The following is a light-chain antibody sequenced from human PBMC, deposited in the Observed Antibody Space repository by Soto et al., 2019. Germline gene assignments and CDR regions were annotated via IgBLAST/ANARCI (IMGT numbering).Light chain of an antibody. CDR3: SSYSTTNILV. J-gene: IGLJ1*01. CDR2: DVN. Sequence: QSALTQPASVSGSPGQSVTISCTGASSDVGAYEHVSWYQQHPGRAPKLILYDVNNRPSGVSNHFSGSKSGNTASLVVSGLQANDEADYYCSSYSTTNILVFGSGTKVTVL. V-gene: IGLV2-14*03. CDR1: SSDVGAYEH.